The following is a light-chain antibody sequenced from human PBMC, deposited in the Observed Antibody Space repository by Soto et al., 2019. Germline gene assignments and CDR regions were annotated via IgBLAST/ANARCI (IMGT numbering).Light chain of an antibody. Sequence: EIVMTQSPVTLSVSPGERATLSCRASQSVNSNLAWYQQKPGQAPRLLIDGASTRATGFPARLGGSGSGTALPLTISDLQSEDLAGYYCQQYNIWPLYTFGQGTKLEIK. CDR3: QQYNIWPLYT. CDR2: GAS. J-gene: IGKJ2*01. V-gene: IGKV3-15*01. CDR1: QSVNSN.